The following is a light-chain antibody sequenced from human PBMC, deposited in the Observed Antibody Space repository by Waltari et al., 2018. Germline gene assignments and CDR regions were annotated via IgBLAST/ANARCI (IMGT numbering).Light chain of an antibody. CDR1: SPNTWHNY. CDR2: EDS. V-gene: IGLV1-51*02. Sequence: QSVLTHPPPVAAAPGPRATNACSAGSPNTWHNYLSWYQQFPGTAPKLLIYEDSERPSGIPGRFSGSKSGTSATLDITGLQAGDEADYYCGTWDSSLSGAVFGGGTHLTVL. CDR3: GTWDSSLSGAV. J-gene: IGLJ7*01.